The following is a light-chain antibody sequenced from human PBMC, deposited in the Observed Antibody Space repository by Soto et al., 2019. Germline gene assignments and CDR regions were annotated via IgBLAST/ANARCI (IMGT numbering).Light chain of an antibody. J-gene: IGKJ1*01. CDR1: QSVSSDF. V-gene: IGKV3-20*01. CDR2: AAS. CDR3: LKYGRSPGWT. Sequence: EIVLTQSPGTVSLSPVEGANLSCSPSQSVSSDFLAWYQQKPGQAPRLLIYAASSRASGIPDRFSGSGSETEFTLTISRLEPEDFAVYYCLKYGRSPGWTFGQGTKVDIK.